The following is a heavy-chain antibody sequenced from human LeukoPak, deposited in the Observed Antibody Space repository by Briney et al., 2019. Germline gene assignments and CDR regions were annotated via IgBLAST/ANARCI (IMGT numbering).Heavy chain of an antibody. CDR3: TREGSATARPFVSNDY. CDR2: IHTSGNT. CDR1: GGSISSYY. J-gene: IGHJ4*02. V-gene: IGHV4-4*07. Sequence: SETLSLTCTVSGGSISSYYWSWIRQPAGKGLEWFGRIHTSGNTDYNPSLKSRVTMSVDTSKNQFSLKVRSVTVADTAVYYCTREGSATARPFVSNDYWGQGILVTVSS. D-gene: IGHD6-6*01.